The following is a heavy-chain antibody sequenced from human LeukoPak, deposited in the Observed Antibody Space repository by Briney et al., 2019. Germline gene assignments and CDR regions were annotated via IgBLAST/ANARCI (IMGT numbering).Heavy chain of an antibody. D-gene: IGHD1-26*01. V-gene: IGHV4-34*01. Sequence: SETLSLTCAVYGGSFSGYYWSWIRQSPGKGLEWIGEINHSGSTNYNPSLKSRVTISVDTSKNQFSLKLSSVTAADTAVYYCARVAGSYSLDYWGQGTLVTASS. CDR2: INHSGST. CDR3: ARVAGSYSLDY. CDR1: GGSFSGYY. J-gene: IGHJ4*02.